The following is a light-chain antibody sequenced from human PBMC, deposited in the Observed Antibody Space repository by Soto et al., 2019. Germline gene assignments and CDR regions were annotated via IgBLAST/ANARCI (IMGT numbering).Light chain of an antibody. CDR3: YSYTSSNTYV. Sequence: SVLTQPASVSGSPGQSITISCTGTSSDVGGYNYVSWYQHHPGKVPQLMIYDVSNQPSGVSNRFSGSKSGNTASLTISGLQAEDEADYYCYSYTSSNTYVFGTGTKVTVL. V-gene: IGLV2-14*03. CDR1: SSDVGGYNY. J-gene: IGLJ1*01. CDR2: DVS.